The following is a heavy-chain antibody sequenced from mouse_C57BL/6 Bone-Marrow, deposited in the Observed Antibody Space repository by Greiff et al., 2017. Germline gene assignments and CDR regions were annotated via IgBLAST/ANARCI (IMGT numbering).Heavy chain of an antibody. CDR3: ASEKRWLLHYYAMDY. D-gene: IGHD2-3*01. J-gene: IGHJ4*01. CDR1: GYSFTDYN. V-gene: IGHV1-39*01. CDR2: INPNYGTT. Sequence: EVQLQQSGPELVKPGASVKISCKASGYSFTDYNMNWVKQSNGKSLEWIGVINPNYGTTSYNQKFKGKATLTVDQSSSTAYMQLNSLTSEDSSVYYCASEKRWLLHYYAMDYWGQGTSVTVSS.